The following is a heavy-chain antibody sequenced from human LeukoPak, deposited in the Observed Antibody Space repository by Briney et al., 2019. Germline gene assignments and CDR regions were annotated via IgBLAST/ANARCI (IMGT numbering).Heavy chain of an antibody. D-gene: IGHD4-17*01. CDR2: IYSDGSRA. J-gene: IGHJ4*02. V-gene: IGHV3-74*01. Sequence: TGGSLRLSCAASGFTLRSFWMHWVRQAPGKGLVWVARIYSDGSRATYADPVKGRFTISGDNAKNTLYLQMNSLRAEDTAVYYCARDGRGDYPKFDYWGQGTLVTVSS. CDR1: GFTLRSFW. CDR3: ARDGRGDYPKFDY.